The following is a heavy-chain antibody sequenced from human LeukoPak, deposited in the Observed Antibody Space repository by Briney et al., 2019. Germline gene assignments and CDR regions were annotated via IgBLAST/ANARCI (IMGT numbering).Heavy chain of an antibody. V-gene: IGHV4-39*07. J-gene: IGHJ4*02. CDR1: GGSISSSSYY. CDR3: ARGNGCGGDCWWVDY. Sequence: PSETLSLTCTVSGGSISSSSYYWGWIRQPPGKGLEWIGNIYYSGSTYYNPSLKSRVTISVDTSKNQFSLKLSSVTAADTAVYYCARGNGCGGDCWWVDYWGQGTLVTVSS. CDR2: IYYSGST. D-gene: IGHD2-21*02.